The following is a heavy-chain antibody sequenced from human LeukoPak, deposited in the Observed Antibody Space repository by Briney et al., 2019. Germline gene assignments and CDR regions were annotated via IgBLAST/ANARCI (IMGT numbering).Heavy chain of an antibody. CDR3: AGGTGWLIDS. CDR1: GFTFSSYS. D-gene: IGHD3-9*01. V-gene: IGHV3-7*01. CDR2: IKQDGSEK. Sequence: GSLRLSCAASGFTFSSYSMKWVRQAPGKGLEWVANIKQDGSEKFYVDSVKGRFTISRDNAKNSLYLQMTSLRPEDTALYYCAGGTGWLIDSWGQGTLVTVSS. J-gene: IGHJ4*02.